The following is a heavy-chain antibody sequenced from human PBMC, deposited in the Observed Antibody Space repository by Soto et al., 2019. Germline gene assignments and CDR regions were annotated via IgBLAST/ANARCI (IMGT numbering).Heavy chain of an antibody. J-gene: IGHJ6*02. V-gene: IGHV3-30-3*01. CDR3: ARSDTHYYYGMDV. Sequence: QVQLVESGGGVVQPGRSLRLSCAASGFTFSSYAMHWVRQAPGKGLEWVAVISYDGSNKYYADSVKGRFTISRDNSKNTLYLQRNSLRAEDTAVYYCARSDTHYYYGMDVWGQGTTVTVSS. CDR1: GFTFSSYA. D-gene: IGHD2-21*02. CDR2: ISYDGSNK.